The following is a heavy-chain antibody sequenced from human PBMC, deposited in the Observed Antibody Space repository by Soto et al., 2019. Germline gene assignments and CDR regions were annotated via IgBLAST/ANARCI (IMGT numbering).Heavy chain of an antibody. CDR3: ARDQRITMVRGPFDP. CDR1: GFTFSSYS. D-gene: IGHD3-10*01. J-gene: IGHJ5*02. V-gene: IGHV3-21*01. CDR2: ISSSSSYI. Sequence: PGGSLRLSCAASGFTFSSYSMNWVRQAPGKGLEWVSSISSSSSYIYYADSVKGRFTISRDNAKNSLYLQMNSLRAEDTAVYYCARDQRITMVRGPFDPWGQGTLVTVSS.